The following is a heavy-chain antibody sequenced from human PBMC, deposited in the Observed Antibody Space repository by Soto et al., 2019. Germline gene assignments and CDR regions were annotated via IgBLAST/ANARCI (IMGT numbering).Heavy chain of an antibody. V-gene: IGHV1-69*13. CDR1: GGTFSSYA. Sequence: SVKVSCKASGGTFSSYAISWVRQAPGQGLEWMGGIIPIFGTANYAQKLQGRVTITADESTSTAYMELSSLRSEDTAVYYCARDSFDILGLDKWGQGALVTVSS. CDR3: ARDSFDILGLDK. J-gene: IGHJ4*02. CDR2: IIPIFGTA. D-gene: IGHD3-9*01.